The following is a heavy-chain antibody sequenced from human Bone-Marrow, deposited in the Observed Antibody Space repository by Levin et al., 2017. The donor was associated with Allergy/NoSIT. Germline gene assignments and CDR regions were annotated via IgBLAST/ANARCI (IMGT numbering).Heavy chain of an antibody. Sequence: RGESLKISCKASGYTFSSFGIHWVRQAPGQRLEWMGWINAGNGNRKFSQRFQGRVTITRDTSASTVYMELSSLRSEDTAVYYCAREGAQRGPDLGHWGQGTLVIVSS. J-gene: IGHJ4*02. CDR3: AREGAQRGPDLGH. CDR1: GYTFSSFG. D-gene: IGHD1-26*01. CDR2: INAGNGNR. V-gene: IGHV1-3*01.